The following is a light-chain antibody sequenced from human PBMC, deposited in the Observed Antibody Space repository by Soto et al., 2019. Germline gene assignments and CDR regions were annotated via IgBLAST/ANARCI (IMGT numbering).Light chain of an antibody. Sequence: EIVLTQSPGTLSLSPGERATLSCRASQSVSNNYLAWYQQKPGQAPRLLIYGASNRATGIPDRFSGGGSGTDFTLTISRLEPEDFAVYYCQQYGSSPPRTFGQGTRLEIK. V-gene: IGKV3-20*01. CDR2: GAS. CDR1: QSVSNNY. CDR3: QQYGSSPPRT. J-gene: IGKJ5*01.